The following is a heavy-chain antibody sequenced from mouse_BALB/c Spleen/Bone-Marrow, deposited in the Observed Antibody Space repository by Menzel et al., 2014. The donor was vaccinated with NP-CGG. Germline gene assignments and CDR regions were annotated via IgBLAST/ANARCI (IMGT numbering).Heavy chain of an antibody. Sequence: EVQVVESGGGLVKPGGSLKLSCAASRFTFSNYAMSWVRQTPEKRLEWVATISSGGSYTYYPDSVKGRFTISGDNAQNTLYLQMSSLRSEDTAMYFCARQENWALDYWGQGTTLTVSS. J-gene: IGHJ2*01. D-gene: IGHD4-1*01. CDR1: RFTFSNYA. CDR3: ARQENWALDY. CDR2: ISSGGSYT. V-gene: IGHV5-9-3*01.